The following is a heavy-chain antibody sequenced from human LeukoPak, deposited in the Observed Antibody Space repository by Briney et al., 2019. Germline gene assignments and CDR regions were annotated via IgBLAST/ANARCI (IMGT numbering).Heavy chain of an antibody. CDR1: GFTFSGAW. Sequence: PGGSLRLSCAASGFTFSGAWLSWVRQAPGKGLEGVGRIKSKNNGGTTDYAAPVNGRFSISRDDSKNTLYLQMSSLKTEDTGVYYCMTLYVDYARWGQGTLVTVSS. J-gene: IGHJ4*02. CDR2: IKSKNNGGTT. CDR3: MTLYVDYAR. V-gene: IGHV3-15*01. D-gene: IGHD4-17*01.